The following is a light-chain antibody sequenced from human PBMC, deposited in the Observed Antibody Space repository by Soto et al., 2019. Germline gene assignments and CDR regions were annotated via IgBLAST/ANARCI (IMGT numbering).Light chain of an antibody. CDR1: SSNIGSNY. V-gene: IGLV1-47*02. J-gene: IGLJ2*01. Sequence: QSVLTQPPSASGTPGRRVTISCSGSSSNIGSNYVYWYQQLPGTAPKLLIYSSNQRPSGVPDRFSGSKSGTSASLAISGLRSEDEADYYCTTWDDSLSGVVFGGGTKLTVL. CDR2: SSN. CDR3: TTWDDSLSGVV.